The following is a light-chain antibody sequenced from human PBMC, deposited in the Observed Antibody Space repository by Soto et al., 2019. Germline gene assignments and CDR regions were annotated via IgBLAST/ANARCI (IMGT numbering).Light chain of an antibody. CDR2: WAS. J-gene: IGKJ1*01. Sequence: DIVMTQSPDSLAVSLGERATINCKSSQNILYNSISKNYLAWYQQKPGQPPKLLIYWASTRESGVPDRFSGSGSGTDFTLTISILQAEDVAVYYCQQYYSTPPTFGQGTKVEIK. V-gene: IGKV4-1*01. CDR3: QQYYSTPPT. CDR1: QNILYNSISKNY.